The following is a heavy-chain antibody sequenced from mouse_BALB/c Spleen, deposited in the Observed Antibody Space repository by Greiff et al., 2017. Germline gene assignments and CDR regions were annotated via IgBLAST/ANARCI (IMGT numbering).Heavy chain of an antibody. CDR1: GYTFTDYA. CDR2: ISTYYGDA. V-gene: IGHV1S137*01. Sequence: VQLQQSGAELVRPGVSVKISCKGSGYTFTDYAMHWVKQSHAKSLEWIGVISTYYGDASYNQKFKGKATMTVDKSSSTAYMELARLTSEDSAIYYCARGTTATFAMDYWGEGTSVTGSS. D-gene: IGHD1-2*01. CDR3: ARGTTATFAMDY. J-gene: IGHJ4*01.